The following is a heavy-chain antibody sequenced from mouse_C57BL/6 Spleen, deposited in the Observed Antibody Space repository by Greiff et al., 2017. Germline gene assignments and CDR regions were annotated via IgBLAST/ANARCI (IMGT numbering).Heavy chain of an antibody. CDR2: IDPETGGT. V-gene: IGHV1-15*01. D-gene: IGHD2-2*01. CDR1: GYTFTDYE. Sequence: QVQLQQSGAELVRPGASVTLSCKASGYTFTDYEMHWVKQTPVHGLEWIGAIDPETGGTAYNQKFKGKAILTADKSSSTAYMELRSLTSEDSAVYYCTREDDGYGYWGQGTTLTVSS. CDR3: TREDDGYGY. J-gene: IGHJ2*01.